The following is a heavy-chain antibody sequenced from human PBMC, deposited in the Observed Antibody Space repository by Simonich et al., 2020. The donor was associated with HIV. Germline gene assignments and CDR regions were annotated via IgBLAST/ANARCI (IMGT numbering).Heavy chain of an antibody. CDR1: GGSFSGYY. D-gene: IGHD6-13*01. CDR3: ARRTWEAAGTKYYYGMDV. J-gene: IGHJ6*02. V-gene: IGHV4-34*01. CDR2: ITHRRST. Sequence: QVQLQQWGAGLLKPSETLSLTCAVYGGSFSGYYWRRIRPPPGKGLEWIGEITHRRSTNYNPSLKSRVTISVDTSKNQFSLRLSSVTAADTAVYYCARRTWEAAGTKYYYGMDVWGQGTTVTVSS.